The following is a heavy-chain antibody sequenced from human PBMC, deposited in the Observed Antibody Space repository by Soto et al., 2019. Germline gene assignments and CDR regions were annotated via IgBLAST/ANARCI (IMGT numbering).Heavy chain of an antibody. CDR3: ARDGFDFGVAPAGLLY. CDR1: GGTFSSYA. CDR2: IIPIFGTA. Sequence: SVKVSCKASGGTFSSYAISWVRQAPGQGLEWMGGIIPIFGTANYAQKFQGRVTITADESTSTAYMELSSLRSEDTAVYYCARDGFDFGVAPAGLLYWGQGTLVTVS. D-gene: IGHD3-3*01. J-gene: IGHJ4*02. V-gene: IGHV1-69*13.